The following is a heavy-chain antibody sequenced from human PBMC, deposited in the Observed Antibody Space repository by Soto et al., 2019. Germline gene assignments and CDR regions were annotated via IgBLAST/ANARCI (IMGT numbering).Heavy chain of an antibody. CDR3: ARGYPYYYDSSGYHPRFDY. V-gene: IGHV1-3*04. CDR1: GYTFTSYA. J-gene: IGHJ4*02. Sequence: AASVKVSCKASGYTFTSYAMHWVRQAPGQRLEWMGWINTGKGNTKYSQKFQGRVNITRDTSATTLYMELGSLRSEDTAVYYCARGYPYYYDSSGYHPRFDYWGQGTLVTVSS. CDR2: INTGKGNT. D-gene: IGHD3-22*01.